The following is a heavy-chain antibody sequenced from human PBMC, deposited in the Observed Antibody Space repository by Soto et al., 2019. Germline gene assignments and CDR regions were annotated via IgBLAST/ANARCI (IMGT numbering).Heavy chain of an antibody. J-gene: IGHJ5*02. CDR2: MNPNRGNP. V-gene: IGHV1-8*01. CDR1: GYTFPSYD. CDR3: ARAHYGNSAWFDP. D-gene: IGHD3-10*01. Sequence: QVQLVQSGAEVKKPGASVKVSCKASGYTFPSYDINWVRQATGQGLEWMGWMNPNRGNPGYAQKFQGRVTLTRNTSISTAYMELSSLRSEDTAVYYCARAHYGNSAWFDPWGQGTLVTVSS.